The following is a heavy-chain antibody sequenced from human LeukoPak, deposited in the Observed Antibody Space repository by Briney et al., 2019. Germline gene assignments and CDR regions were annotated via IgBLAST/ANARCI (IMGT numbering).Heavy chain of an antibody. CDR3: ARDSIVWSGELLYDY. Sequence: GASVKVSCKASGYTFTSYGISWVRQAPGQGLEWMGWISAYNGNTNYAQKLQGRVTMTTDTSTSTAYMELRSLRSDDTAVYYCARDSIVWSGELLYDYWGQGTLVTVSS. V-gene: IGHV1-18*01. D-gene: IGHD3-10*01. CDR1: GYTFTSYG. CDR2: ISAYNGNT. J-gene: IGHJ4*02.